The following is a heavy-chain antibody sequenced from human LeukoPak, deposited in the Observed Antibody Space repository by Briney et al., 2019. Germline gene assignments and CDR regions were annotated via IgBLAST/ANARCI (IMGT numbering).Heavy chain of an antibody. Sequence: SETLSLTCTVSGGSISSYYWTWIRQPPGKGLGLEWIGYIYYSGGTNYNPSLKSRVTISIDTSKNQVSLKLTSVTAADTAVYYCARRYGTPFDYWGQGTLVTVSS. CDR3: ARRYGTPFDY. CDR1: GGSISSYY. CDR2: IYYSGGT. D-gene: IGHD5-18*01. J-gene: IGHJ4*02. V-gene: IGHV4-59*12.